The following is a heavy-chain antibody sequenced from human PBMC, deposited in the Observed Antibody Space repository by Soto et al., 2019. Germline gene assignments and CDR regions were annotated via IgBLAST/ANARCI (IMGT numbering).Heavy chain of an antibody. CDR1: GYTFTGYY. V-gene: IGHV1-2*04. J-gene: IGHJ6*02. CDR2: INPNSGGT. D-gene: IGHD1-26*01. CDR3: ARDRSGSYWNYYYGMDV. Sequence: ASVKVSCKASGYTFTGYYMHWVRQAPGQGLEWMGWINPNSGGTNYAQKFQGWVTMTRDTSISTAYMELSRLRSDDTAAYYCARDRSGSYWNYYYGMDVWGQGTTVTVSS.